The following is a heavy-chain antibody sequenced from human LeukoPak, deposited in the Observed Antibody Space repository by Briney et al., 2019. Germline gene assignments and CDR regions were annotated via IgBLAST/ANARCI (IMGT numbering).Heavy chain of an antibody. V-gene: IGHV3-74*01. J-gene: IGHJ3*02. Sequence: GGSLRLSCAASGFTFSSYWMRWVRQAPGKGLVWVSRINSDGSSTSYADSVKGRFTISRDNAKNTLYLQMNSLRAEDTAVYYCARGYCGGDCYTGDAFDIWGQGTMVTVSS. D-gene: IGHD2-21*02. CDR3: ARGYCGGDCYTGDAFDI. CDR2: INSDGSST. CDR1: GFTFSSYW.